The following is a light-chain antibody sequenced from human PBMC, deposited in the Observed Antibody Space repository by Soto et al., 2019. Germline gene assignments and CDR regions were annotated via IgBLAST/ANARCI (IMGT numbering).Light chain of an antibody. J-gene: IGLJ3*02. Sequence: QSALTQPPSASGSPGQSVTISCTGTSSDIGGYNYVSWFQQYPGKAPKLMIYEFSKRPSGVPDRFSGSKSGNTASLTVSGLHAEDEAEYYCSSYAGSSTWVFGGGTSGPS. CDR2: EFS. CDR3: SSYAGSSTWV. V-gene: IGLV2-8*01. CDR1: SSDIGGYNY.